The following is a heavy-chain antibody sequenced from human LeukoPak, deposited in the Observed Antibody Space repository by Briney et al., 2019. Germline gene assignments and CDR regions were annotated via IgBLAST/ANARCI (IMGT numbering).Heavy chain of an antibody. V-gene: IGHV4-38-2*01. CDR3: ARGDGGASWLVHFWFDP. CDR1: AYSISSPYF. Sequence: PSETLSLTCAVSAYSISSPYFWGWIRQPPGKGLEWIGSIYHSGTTYYNPSLESRVTISVDTSKNQFSLKLSSVTAADTAIYYCARGDGGASWLVHFWFDPWGPGTLVTVSS. J-gene: IGHJ5*02. D-gene: IGHD6-19*01. CDR2: IYHSGTT.